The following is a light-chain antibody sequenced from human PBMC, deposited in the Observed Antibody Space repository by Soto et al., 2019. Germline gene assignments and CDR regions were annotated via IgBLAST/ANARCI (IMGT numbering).Light chain of an antibody. CDR3: QQYDTSPLS. Sequence: EIVLTQSPGTLSLSPGERVTLSCRASQSVTSSNLAWYQQKPGQATSLLISGASTRATGIPDRFIGSGSGTGFTLTISRLEPEAFAVYYCQQYDTSPLSFGGGTKVEI. CDR2: GAS. V-gene: IGKV3-20*01. J-gene: IGKJ4*01. CDR1: QSVTSSN.